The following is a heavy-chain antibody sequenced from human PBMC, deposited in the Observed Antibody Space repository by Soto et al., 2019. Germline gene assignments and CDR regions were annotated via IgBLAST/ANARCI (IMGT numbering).Heavy chain of an antibody. CDR2: ISGGGDTT. D-gene: IGHD3-10*01. CDR3: AKGRGGSGSLTPRVDF. V-gene: IGHV3-23*01. CDR1: GFTFNNYA. J-gene: IGHJ4*02. Sequence: EVQLLESGGGLVQPGGSLRLSCAASGFTFNNYAMTWVRQAPGKGLEWVAAISGGGDTTSYADSVKGRFTVSRDGSKNTLYLQMSSLRDADTALYYCAKGRGGSGSLTPRVDFWGQGTLVTVSS.